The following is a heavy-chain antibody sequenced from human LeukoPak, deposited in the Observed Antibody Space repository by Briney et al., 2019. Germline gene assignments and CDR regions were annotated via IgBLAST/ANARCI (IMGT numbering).Heavy chain of an antibody. D-gene: IGHD6-25*01. Sequence: PSETLSLTCTVSGGSISSYYWSWIRQPPGKGLEWIGEINHSGSTNYNASLKSRVTISVDTSKNQFSLKLSSVTAADTAVYYCARGAADNWFDPWGQGTLVTVSS. CDR3: ARGAADNWFDP. CDR1: GGSISSYY. J-gene: IGHJ5*02. V-gene: IGHV4-34*01. CDR2: INHSGST.